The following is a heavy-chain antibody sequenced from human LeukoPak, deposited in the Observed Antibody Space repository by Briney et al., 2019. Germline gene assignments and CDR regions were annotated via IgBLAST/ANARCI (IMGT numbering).Heavy chain of an antibody. Sequence: PSETLSLTCTVSGASITSYYWSWIRQPPGKALEWIGYIYYSGSTNYNPSLKSRVTISVDTFKNQFSLKLRSVTAADTAVYYCASEVVTSIEYFQHWGQGTLVTVSS. CDR1: GASITSYY. V-gene: IGHV4-59*01. J-gene: IGHJ1*01. D-gene: IGHD2-21*02. CDR3: ASEVVTSIEYFQH. CDR2: IYYSGST.